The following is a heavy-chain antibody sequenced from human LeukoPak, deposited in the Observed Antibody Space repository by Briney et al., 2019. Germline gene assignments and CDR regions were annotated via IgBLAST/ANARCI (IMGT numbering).Heavy chain of an antibody. Sequence: ASVKPSCKAYGYTFTSYGFSWVRQAPGQGPRWMGWISAYNGNTNYAQKLQGRVTMATDTSTSTAYMELRSLRSDDTAVYYCARDPTNDYYGMDVWGKGTTVTVSS. J-gene: IGHJ6*04. CDR3: ARDPTNDYYGMDV. CDR2: ISAYNGNT. CDR1: GYTFTSYG. V-gene: IGHV1-18*04.